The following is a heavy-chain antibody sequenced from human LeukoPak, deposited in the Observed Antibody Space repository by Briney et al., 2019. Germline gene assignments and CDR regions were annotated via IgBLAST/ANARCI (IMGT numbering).Heavy chain of an antibody. D-gene: IGHD6-19*01. V-gene: IGHV3-64D*06. CDR3: VKLYSSCWYHIDY. J-gene: IGHJ4*02. Sequence: GGSLRLSCSASGFTFSSYAMHWVRQAPGKGLEYVSAISSNGGSTYYADSVKGRFTISRDNSKNTLYLQMSSLRAEDTAVYYCVKLYSSCWYHIDYWGQGTLVTVSS. CDR1: GFTFSSYA. CDR2: ISSNGGST.